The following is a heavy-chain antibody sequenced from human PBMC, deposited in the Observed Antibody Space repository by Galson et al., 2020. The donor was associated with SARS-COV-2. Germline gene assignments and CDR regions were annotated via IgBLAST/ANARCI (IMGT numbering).Heavy chain of an antibody. CDR2: SSSSSSSI. CDR3: AGGITGFGAFEI. V-gene: IGHV3-48*04. J-gene: IGHJ3*02. D-gene: IGHD1-20*01. Sequence: GGSLRLSCAASGVTLSNYGMNWVRQAPGKGLEWVSYSSSSSSSIYYADSVKGRFTISRDNAKNLVYLQMSSLSAEDTAVYYCAGGITGFGAFEIWGQGTKVTVSS. CDR1: GVTLSNYG.